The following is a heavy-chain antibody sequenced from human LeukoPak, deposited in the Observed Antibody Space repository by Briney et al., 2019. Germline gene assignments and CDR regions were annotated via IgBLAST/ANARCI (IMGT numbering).Heavy chain of an antibody. CDR3: ARGLWFGELLL. Sequence: SETLSLTCAVYGGSFSGYYWSWIRQPPGKGLEWIGEINHSGSTNYNPSLKSRVTISVDTSKNQFSLKLSSVTAADTAVYYCARGLWFGELLLWGQGTLVTASS. CDR2: INHSGST. CDR1: GGSFSGYY. J-gene: IGHJ4*02. V-gene: IGHV4-34*01. D-gene: IGHD3-10*01.